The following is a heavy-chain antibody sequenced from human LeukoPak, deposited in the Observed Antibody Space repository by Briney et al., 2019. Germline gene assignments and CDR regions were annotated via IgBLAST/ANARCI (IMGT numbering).Heavy chain of an antibody. Sequence: PGGSLRLSCAASGFTFSSYWMSWVRQAPGKGLEWVANVKQDGSEKYYVDSVKGRFTISRDNAKSSLYLQMNSLRAEDTAVYYCVRDIHRYYADYWGQGTLVTVSS. V-gene: IGHV3-7*01. J-gene: IGHJ4*02. CDR2: VKQDGSEK. D-gene: IGHD3-3*01. CDR3: VRDIHRYYADY. CDR1: GFTFSSYW.